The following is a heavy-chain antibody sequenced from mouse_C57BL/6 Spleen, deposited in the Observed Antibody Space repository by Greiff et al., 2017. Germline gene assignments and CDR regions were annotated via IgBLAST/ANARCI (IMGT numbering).Heavy chain of an antibody. CDR2: IDPETGGT. J-gene: IGHJ3*02. D-gene: IGHD2-10*02. V-gene: IGHV1-15*01. CDR1: GYTFTDYE. Sequence: VQLQQSGAELVRPGASVTLSCKASGYTFTDYELHWVKQTPVHGLEWVGAIDPETGGTAYNQKFKGKAILTADKSSSTASMELRSLTSEDSAVYYGTRVCRWGQGTRGTVSA. CDR3: TRVCR.